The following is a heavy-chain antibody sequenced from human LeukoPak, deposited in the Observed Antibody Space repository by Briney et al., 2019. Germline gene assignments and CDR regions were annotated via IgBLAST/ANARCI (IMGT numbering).Heavy chain of an antibody. CDR2: ISSSSSYI. J-gene: IGHJ4*02. CDR3: ARDSSSHGDY. CDR1: GFTFSSYS. V-gene: IGHV3-21*01. Sequence: GGSLRLSCAASGFTFSSYSMNWVRQAPGKGLEWVSSISSSSSYIYYADSVKGRFTISRDNAKNSLYLQMNSLGAEDTAVYYCARDSSSHGDYWGQGTLVTVSS. D-gene: IGHD1-26*01.